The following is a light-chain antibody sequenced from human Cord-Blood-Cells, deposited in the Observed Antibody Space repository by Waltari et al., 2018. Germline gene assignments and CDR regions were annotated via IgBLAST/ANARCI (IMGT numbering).Light chain of an antibody. V-gene: IGKV3-15*01. Sequence: EIVMTQSPATLSVSPRERATLSCRASQSVSSNLAWYQQKPGQAPRLLIYGASTRATSIPARFSVSGSGTEFTLTISSLQSEDFAVYYCQQYNNWPMYTFGQGTKLEIK. CDR2: GAS. CDR3: QQYNNWPMYT. J-gene: IGKJ2*01. CDR1: QSVSSN.